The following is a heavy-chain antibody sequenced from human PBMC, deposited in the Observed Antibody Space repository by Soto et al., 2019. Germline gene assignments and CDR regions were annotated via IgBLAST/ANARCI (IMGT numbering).Heavy chain of an antibody. Sequence: PGGSLRLSCAASGFTFSSYGMHWVRQAPGKGLEWVAVIWYDGSNKYYADSVKGRFTISRDNSKNTLYLQMNSLRAEDTAVYYCARDKEYSSPCFDYWGQGTLVTVSS. V-gene: IGHV3-33*01. CDR2: IWYDGSNK. CDR1: GFTFSSYG. D-gene: IGHD6-6*01. J-gene: IGHJ4*02. CDR3: ARDKEYSSPCFDY.